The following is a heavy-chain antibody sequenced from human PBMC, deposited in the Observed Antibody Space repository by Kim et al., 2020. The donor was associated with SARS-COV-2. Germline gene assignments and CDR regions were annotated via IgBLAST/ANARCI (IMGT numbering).Heavy chain of an antibody. J-gene: IGHJ4*02. CDR3: TTGPFITNY. CDR2: GTT. Sequence: GTTDYAAPVKGRFTISRDDSKNTVYLQMQRLKTEDTAVYYCTTGPFITNYWGQGTLVTVSS. V-gene: IGHV3-15*01. D-gene: IGHD3-22*01.